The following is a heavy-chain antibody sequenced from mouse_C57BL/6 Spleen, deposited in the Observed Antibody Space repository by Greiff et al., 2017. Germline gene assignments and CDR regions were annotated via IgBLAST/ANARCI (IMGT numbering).Heavy chain of an antibody. V-gene: IGHV1-15*01. CDR3: TRSSDGYLAGFAY. CDR2: IDPETGGT. Sequence: QVQLKESGAELVRPGASVTLSCKAWGYTFTDYEMHWVKQTPVHGLEWIGAIDPETGGTAYNQKFKGKAILTADKSSSTAYMELRSLTSEDSAVYYCTRSSDGYLAGFAYWGQGTLVTVSA. D-gene: IGHD2-3*01. CDR1: GYTFTDYE. J-gene: IGHJ3*01.